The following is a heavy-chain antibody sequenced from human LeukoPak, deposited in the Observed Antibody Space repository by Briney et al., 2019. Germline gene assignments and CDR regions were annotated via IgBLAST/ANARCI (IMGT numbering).Heavy chain of an antibody. J-gene: IGHJ3*02. CDR2: IYPGDSDT. V-gene: IGHV5-51*01. CDR1: GYSFTSYW. CDR3: ARPYDSSGYYYVPGAFDI. D-gene: IGHD3-22*01. Sequence: GESLKISCKGSGYSFTSYWIGWVRQMPGKGLEWMGIIYPGDSDTRYSPSFQGQVTISADKSISTAYLQWSSLKASDTAMYYCARPYDSSGYYYVPGAFDIWGQGTMVTVSS.